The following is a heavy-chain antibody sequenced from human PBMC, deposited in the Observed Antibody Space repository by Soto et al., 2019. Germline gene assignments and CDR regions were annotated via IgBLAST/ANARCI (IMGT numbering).Heavy chain of an antibody. CDR2: IYYSGST. D-gene: IGHD2-2*01. CDR3: ARDLVFFDGTSWKNWFDP. Sequence: SETLSLTCTVSGGSISSYYWSWIRQPPGKGLEWIGYIYYSGSTNHNPSLKSRVTISVDTSKNQFSLKLSSVTAADTAVYYCARDLVFFDGTSWKNWFDPWGPGTLVTLPS. CDR1: GGSISSYY. J-gene: IGHJ5*02. V-gene: IGHV4-59*01.